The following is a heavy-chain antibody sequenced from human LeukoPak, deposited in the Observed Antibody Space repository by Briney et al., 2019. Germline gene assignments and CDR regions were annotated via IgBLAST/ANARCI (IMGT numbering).Heavy chain of an antibody. D-gene: IGHD3-10*01. CDR1: DGSFSGYY. CDR3: ARDRVAVEGGLDP. J-gene: IGHJ5*02. Sequence: SETLSLTCAVYDGSFSGYYWNWIRQPPGKGLEWIGKINHSGSTYYNPSLKSRVTISVDTSKNQFSLKLSSVTAADTAVYYCARDRVAVEGGLDPWGQGTLVTVSS. V-gene: IGHV4-34*01. CDR2: INHSGST.